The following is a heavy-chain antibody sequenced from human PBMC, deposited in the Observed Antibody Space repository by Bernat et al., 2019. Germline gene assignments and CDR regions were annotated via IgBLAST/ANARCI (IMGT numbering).Heavy chain of an antibody. Sequence: QVQLQQWGAGLLKPSETLSLTCAVYGGSFSGYYWSWIRQPPGKGLEWIGEINHSGSTNYNPSLKSRVTISVDTAKNHFSLKLISVTAADTAVYYCVREGAGFGEFDDAFDIWGQGTMVTVSS. V-gene: IGHV4-34*01. CDR2: INHSGST. CDR1: GGSFSGYY. CDR3: VREGAGFGEFDDAFDI. D-gene: IGHD3-10*01. J-gene: IGHJ3*02.